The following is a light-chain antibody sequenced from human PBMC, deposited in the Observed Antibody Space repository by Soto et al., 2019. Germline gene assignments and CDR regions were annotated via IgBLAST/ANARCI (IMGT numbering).Light chain of an antibody. CDR2: EVN. CDR1: SSDVGGYDY. CDR3: TSYSSTNTLV. V-gene: IGLV2-8*01. J-gene: IGLJ3*02. Sequence: QSALTQPPSASGSPGQSVTISCTGTSSDVGGYDYVSWYQQHPGKAPKAMIYEVNKRPSGVPDRFSGSKSGNTASLTVSGLQAEDEADYYCTSYSSTNTLVFGGGTRVTVL.